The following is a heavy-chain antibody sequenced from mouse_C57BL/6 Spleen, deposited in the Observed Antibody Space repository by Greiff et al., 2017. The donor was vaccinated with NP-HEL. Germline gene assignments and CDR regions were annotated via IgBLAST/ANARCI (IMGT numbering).Heavy chain of an antibody. J-gene: IGHJ3*01. CDR1: GYTFTSYW. CDR2: IHPHSGST. CDR3: ARGGLRAWFAY. D-gene: IGHD2-4*01. Sequence: QVQLQQPGAELVKPGASVKLSCKASGYTFTSYWMHWVQQRPGQGLEWIGMIHPHSGSTNYNEKFKSKATLTVDKSSSTAYMQLSSLTSEDSAFYYCARGGLRAWFAYWGQGTLVTVSA. V-gene: IGHV1-64*01.